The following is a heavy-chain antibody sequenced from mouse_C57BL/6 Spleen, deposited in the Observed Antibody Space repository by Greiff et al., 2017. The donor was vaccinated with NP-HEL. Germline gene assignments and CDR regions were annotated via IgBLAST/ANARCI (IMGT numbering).Heavy chain of an antibody. CDR1: GYTFTSYW. V-gene: IGHV1-64*01. CDR3: ARGYYDYDWYFEV. Sequence: QVQLQQPGAELVKPGASVKLSCKASGYTFTSYWMHWVKQRPGQGLEWIGMIHPNSGSTNYNEKFKSKATLTVDKSSSTAYMQLSSLTSEDSAVYYCARGYYDYDWYFEVWGTGTTVTVSS. D-gene: IGHD2-4*01. CDR2: IHPNSGST. J-gene: IGHJ1*03.